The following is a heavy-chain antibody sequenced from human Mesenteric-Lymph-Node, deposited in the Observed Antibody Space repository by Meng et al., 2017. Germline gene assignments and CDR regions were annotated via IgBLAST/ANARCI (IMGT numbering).Heavy chain of an antibody. Sequence: GESLKISCAASGFTFSSYWMSWVRQAPGKGLEWVANIKQDGSEKYYVDSVKGRFTISRDNAQNSLFLQMNSLRAEDTAVYYCARARAYNYAFNDLWGQGTLVTVSS. CDR3: ARARAYNYAFNDL. CDR2: IKQDGSEK. J-gene: IGHJ5*02. CDR1: GFTFSSYW. V-gene: IGHV3-7*01. D-gene: IGHD5-18*01.